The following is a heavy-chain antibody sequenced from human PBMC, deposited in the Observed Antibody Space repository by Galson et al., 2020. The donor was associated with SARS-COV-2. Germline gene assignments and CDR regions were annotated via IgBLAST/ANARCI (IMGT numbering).Heavy chain of an antibody. Sequence: ASVKVSCKASGYTFTGSYIHWVRQAPGQGLEWMAWINPNSGNTNFALKFLGRVTMTRDTSISTVYMELSSLRSDDTAVYYCARDANYYGSGRYLFDYWGQGTLVTVSS. CDR3: ARDANYYGSGRYLFDY. CDR2: INPNSGNT. V-gene: IGHV1-2*02. CDR1: GYTFTGSY. J-gene: IGHJ4*02. D-gene: IGHD3-10*01.